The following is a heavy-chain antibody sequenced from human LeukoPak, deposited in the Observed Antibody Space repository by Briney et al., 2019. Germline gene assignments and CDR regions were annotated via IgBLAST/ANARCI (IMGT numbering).Heavy chain of an antibody. J-gene: IGHJ4*02. CDR3: ARLLRAGNTGYHHDS. Sequence: SGTLSLTCAVSGGSITSNYWSWIRQPPGKGLEWIGYVSSSGSTNYNPSLKSRVTISLDTSNNQFSLKLNSVTAADTAVYYCARLLRAGNTGYHHDSWGRGTPVTVSS. V-gene: IGHV4-59*08. CDR2: VSSSGST. CDR1: GGSITSNY. D-gene: IGHD3-9*01.